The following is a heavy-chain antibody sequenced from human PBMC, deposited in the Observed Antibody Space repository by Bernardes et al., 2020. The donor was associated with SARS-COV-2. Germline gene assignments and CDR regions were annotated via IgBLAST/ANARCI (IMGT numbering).Heavy chain of an antibody. CDR2: ISSSSSFI. CDR1: GFTCNSYS. J-gene: IGHJ3*02. D-gene: IGHD2-21*02. Sequence: GGSLRLSCAVSGFTCNSYSMSWVRQAPGKGLEWVSSISSSSSFIYYADSVKGRFTISRDNAKNSLYLQMNSLRAEDTAVYYCAREGSEYYDSGGDCYGAFDIWGQGTMVTVSS. V-gene: IGHV3-21*01. CDR3: AREGSEYYDSGGDCYGAFDI.